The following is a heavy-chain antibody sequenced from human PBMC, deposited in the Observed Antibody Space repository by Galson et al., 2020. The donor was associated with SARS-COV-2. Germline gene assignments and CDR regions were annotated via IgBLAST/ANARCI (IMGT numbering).Heavy chain of an antibody. CDR3: ARDYIVVVPAANWEPAPYYYYGMDV. Sequence: HFFRQSPFNLLDWVAVISYYGSNKYYAYSLKCRFTISRDNSKNTLYLQMNSLRAEDTAVYYCARDYIVVVPAANWEPAPYYYYGMDVWGQGTTVTVSS. J-gene: IGHJ6*02. CDR2: ISYYGSNK. V-gene: IGHV3-30-3*01. D-gene: IGHD2-2*01.